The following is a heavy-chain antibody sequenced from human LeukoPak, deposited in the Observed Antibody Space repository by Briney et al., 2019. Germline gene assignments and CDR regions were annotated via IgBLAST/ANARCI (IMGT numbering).Heavy chain of an antibody. CDR3: ARELEVRGVTMAAFDY. J-gene: IGHJ4*02. V-gene: IGHV1-69*04. Sequence: SVKVSCKAPGGTLSNYAISWVRQAPGQGLEWMGRIIPFLGITNYAQKFQGRVTITADESTSTAYMEVSSLTSEDTAVYYCARELEVRGVTMAAFDYWGQGTLVTVSS. CDR2: IIPFLGIT. D-gene: IGHD3-10*01. CDR1: GGTLSNYA.